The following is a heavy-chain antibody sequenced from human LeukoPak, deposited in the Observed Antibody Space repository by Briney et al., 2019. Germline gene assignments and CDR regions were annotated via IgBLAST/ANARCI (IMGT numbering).Heavy chain of an antibody. CDR2: IWNDGSYE. V-gene: IGHV3-33*03. J-gene: IGHJ4*02. Sequence: PGRALRLSCVASGFSFSNHGMHWARQAPGRGLEWVAVIWNDGSYEHYTDSVKGRFTISRDNSKNTLFLQLNSLRPEDTAVYYCAKPTWGSGSFLIDFWGQGTLVTVSS. CDR1: GFSFSNHG. D-gene: IGHD1-26*01. CDR3: AKPTWGSGSFLIDF.